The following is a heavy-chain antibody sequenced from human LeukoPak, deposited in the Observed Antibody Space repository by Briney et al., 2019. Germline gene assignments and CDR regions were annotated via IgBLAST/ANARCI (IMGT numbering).Heavy chain of an antibody. CDR1: GFTFRSYS. CDR3: ARGKRGYSSSWYDY. V-gene: IGHV3-21*01. CDR2: ISSSSSYI. D-gene: IGHD6-13*01. Sequence: GGSLRLSCAASGFTFRSYSMNWVRQAPGKGLEWVSSISSSSSYIYYADSVKGRFTISRDNAKNSLYLQMNSLRAEDTAVYYCARGKRGYSSSWYDYWGQGTLVTVSS. J-gene: IGHJ4*02.